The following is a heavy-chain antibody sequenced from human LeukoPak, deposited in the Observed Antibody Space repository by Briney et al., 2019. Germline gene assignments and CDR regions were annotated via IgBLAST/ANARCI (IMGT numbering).Heavy chain of an antibody. Sequence: SETLSLICTVSGGSISSSSYYWGWIRQPPGKGLEWIGRIYYSGSTYYNPSLKCRVTISVEPYKNQFSLKLISATAADMAVYYCARFDDYGDYSYWGQGTLVTVSS. CDR2: IYYSGST. V-gene: IGHV4-39*07. D-gene: IGHD4-17*01. CDR3: ARFDDYGDYSY. J-gene: IGHJ4*02. CDR1: GGSISSSSYY.